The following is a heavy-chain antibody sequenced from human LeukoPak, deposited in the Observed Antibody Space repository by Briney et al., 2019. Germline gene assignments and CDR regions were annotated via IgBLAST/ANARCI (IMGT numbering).Heavy chain of an antibody. V-gene: IGHV4-59*01. D-gene: IGHD6-13*01. CDR3: ARDSSSSWYGHYYYYGMDV. CDR2: IYYSGST. J-gene: IGHJ6*02. CDR1: GGSISSYY. Sequence: SETLSLTCTVSGGSISSYYWSWIRQPPGKGLEWIGYIYYSGSTNYNPSLKSRVTISVDTSKNQFSLKLSSVTAADTAVYYCARDSSSSWYGHYYYYGMDVWGQGTVVTVSS.